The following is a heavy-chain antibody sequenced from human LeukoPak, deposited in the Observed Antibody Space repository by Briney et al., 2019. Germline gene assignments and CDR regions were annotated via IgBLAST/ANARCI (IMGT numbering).Heavy chain of an antibody. CDR1: GYTFTSYG. V-gene: IGHV1-18*01. CDR3: ARDSLHRIYYDSSGYPIDY. CDR2: ISAYNGNT. J-gene: IGHJ4*02. D-gene: IGHD3-22*01. Sequence: ASVKASCKASGYTFTSYGISWVRQAPGQGLEWMGWISAYNGNTNYAQKLQGRVTMTTDTSTSTAYMELRSLRSDDTAVYYCARDSLHRIYYDSSGYPIDYWGQGTLVTVSS.